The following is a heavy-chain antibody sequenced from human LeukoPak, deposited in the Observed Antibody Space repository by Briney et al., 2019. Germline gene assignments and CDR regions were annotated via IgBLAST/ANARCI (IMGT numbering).Heavy chain of an antibody. CDR1: GFTFSGHA. D-gene: IGHD1-26*01. V-gene: IGHV3-30*04. Sequence: PGGSLRLSCAASGFTFSGHAMHWVRQTPGKGLEWVAVIGHDAVNKFYADTVKGRSTISRDNSMNTLFLQMDSLTTEDTAVYYCARDPTVGFPDYFDYWGQGTLVSVSS. CDR2: IGHDAVNK. J-gene: IGHJ4*02. CDR3: ARDPTVGFPDYFDY.